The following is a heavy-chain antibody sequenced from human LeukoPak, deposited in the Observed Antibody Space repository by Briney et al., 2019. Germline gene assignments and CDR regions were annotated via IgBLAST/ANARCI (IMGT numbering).Heavy chain of an antibody. CDR2: ISSSSSTI. V-gene: IGHV3-48*01. J-gene: IGHJ3*02. Sequence: PGGSLRLSCAASGFTFSSYWMSWVRQAPGKGLEWVSAISSSSSTIYYADSVKGRFTISRDNAKNSLYLQMNSLRAEDTAVYYCARGLGSGRHAFDIWGQGTMVTVSS. CDR1: GFTFSSYW. D-gene: IGHD3-10*01. CDR3: ARGLGSGRHAFDI.